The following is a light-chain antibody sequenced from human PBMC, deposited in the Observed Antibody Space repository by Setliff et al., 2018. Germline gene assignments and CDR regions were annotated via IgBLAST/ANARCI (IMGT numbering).Light chain of an antibody. CDR1: SSDVGGYDY. Sequence: QSALAQPASVSGSLGQSTTIPCTGTSSDVGGYDYVSWYQQHPGKAPKLLIYYVRDRPSGVSDRFSGSKSGNTASLTISGLQAEDEADYYCSSYTGISTYVFGTGTKVTVL. V-gene: IGLV2-14*03. CDR2: YVR. CDR3: SSYTGISTYV. J-gene: IGLJ1*01.